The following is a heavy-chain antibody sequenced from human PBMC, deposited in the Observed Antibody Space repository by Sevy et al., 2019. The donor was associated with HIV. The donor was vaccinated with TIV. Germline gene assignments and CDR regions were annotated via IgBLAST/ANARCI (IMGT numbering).Heavy chain of an antibody. V-gene: IGHV1-18*01. D-gene: IGHD3-10*01. J-gene: IGHJ6*02. CDR2: ISDYNGYT. CDR1: GYTFSSYG. CDR3: AREGYYCRSGTYRPPNYYVMEV. Sequence: ASVKVSCKASGYTFSSYGISWVQQAPGQGLEWMGWISDYNGYTNYAHKFQGRVTMSTETSTRTAYMELRSLRSYDTAVYFCAREGYYCRSGTYRPPNYYVMEVWGQGTAVTVSS.